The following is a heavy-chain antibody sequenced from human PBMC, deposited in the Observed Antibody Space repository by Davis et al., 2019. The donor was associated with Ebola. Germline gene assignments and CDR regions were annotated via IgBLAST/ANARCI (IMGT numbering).Heavy chain of an antibody. CDR1: GGSFSGYY. CDR2: INHSGST. CDR3: ASVLDCSGGSCYLGY. V-gene: IGHV4-34*01. Sequence: PSETLSLTCAVYGGSFSGYYWSWIRQPPGKGLEWIGEINHSGSTNYNPSLKSRVTISVDTSKNQFSLKLSSVTAADTAVYYCASVLDCSGGSCYLGYWGQGTLVTVSS. J-gene: IGHJ4*02. D-gene: IGHD2-15*01.